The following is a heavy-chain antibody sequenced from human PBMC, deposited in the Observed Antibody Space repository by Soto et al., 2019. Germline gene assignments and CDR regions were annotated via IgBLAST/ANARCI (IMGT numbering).Heavy chain of an antibody. Sequence: EVQLLESGGGLVQPGGSLRLSCAASGFTFSSYAMSWVHQAPGKGLEWVSAISGSGGSTYYADSVKGRFTISRDNSKNTLYLQMNSLRAEDTAVYYYVKGDDYDGGMDVWGQGTTVTVSS. D-gene: IGHD4-17*01. V-gene: IGHV3-23*01. CDR1: GFTFSSYA. CDR3: VKGDDYDGGMDV. CDR2: ISGSGGST. J-gene: IGHJ6*02.